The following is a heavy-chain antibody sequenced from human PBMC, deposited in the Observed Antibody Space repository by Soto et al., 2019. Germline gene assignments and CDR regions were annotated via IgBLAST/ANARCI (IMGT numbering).Heavy chain of an antibody. CDR1: GFTFSNAW. J-gene: IGHJ6*02. CDR2: IKSKTDGGTT. Sequence: GGSLRLSCAASGFTFSNAWMNWVRQAPGKGLEWVGRIKSKTDGGTTDYAAPVKGRFTISRDDSKNTLYLQMNSLKTEDTAVYYCTTGDPFYYYYGMDVWGQGTTVTVSS. V-gene: IGHV3-15*07. D-gene: IGHD2-21*01. CDR3: TTGDPFYYYYGMDV.